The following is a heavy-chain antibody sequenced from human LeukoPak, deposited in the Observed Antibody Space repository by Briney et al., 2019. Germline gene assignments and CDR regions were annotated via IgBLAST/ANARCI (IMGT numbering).Heavy chain of an antibody. CDR2: IYSGGST. CDR1: GFTVSSNY. J-gene: IGHJ3*02. D-gene: IGHD1-1*01. CDR3: ARGGRNDAAFDI. Sequence: GGSLRLSCAASGFTVSSNYMTWVRQAPGKGLEWVSVIYSGGSTYHADSVKGRFTSSRDNSKNTLYLQMNSLRVEDTAVYYCARGGRNDAAFDIWGQGTMVTVSS. V-gene: IGHV3-53*01.